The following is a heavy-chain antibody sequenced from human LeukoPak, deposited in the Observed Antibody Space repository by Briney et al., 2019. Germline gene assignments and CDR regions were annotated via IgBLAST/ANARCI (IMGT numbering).Heavy chain of an antibody. V-gene: IGHV1-58*01. D-gene: IGHD3-10*01. Sequence: SVKVSCKASVFTFTSSAVQWVRQARGQRLEWIGWIVVGSGDTNSAQKFQERVTITRDMSTRTAYMELSSLRSEDTAVYYCGADSMPRGVFSYAFDIWGQGTMVTVSS. J-gene: IGHJ3*02. CDR1: VFTFTSSA. CDR3: GADSMPRGVFSYAFDI. CDR2: IVVGSGDT.